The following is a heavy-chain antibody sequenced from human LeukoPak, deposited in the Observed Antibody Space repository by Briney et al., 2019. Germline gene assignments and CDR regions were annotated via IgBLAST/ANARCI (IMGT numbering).Heavy chain of an antibody. CDR2: IYYSVST. CDR3: ASPRMNAFDV. D-gene: IGHD2-15*01. Sequence: VQPSETLSLTSTVSGCSITSDSYYWGWLRQPPGKRLEWIGNIYYSVSTYYNRSLKSLVTISVDTSKNQFSLNLNSVTAADTAVYYCASPRMNAFDVWGQGTMVTVSS. J-gene: IGHJ3*01. V-gene: IGHV4-39*01. CDR1: GCSITSDSYY.